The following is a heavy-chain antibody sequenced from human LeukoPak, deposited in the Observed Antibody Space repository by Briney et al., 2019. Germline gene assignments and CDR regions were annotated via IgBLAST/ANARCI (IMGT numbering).Heavy chain of an antibody. V-gene: IGHV1-18*01. CDR2: ISAYNGNT. CDR1: GYTFTSYG. J-gene: IGHJ6*02. D-gene: IGHD1-26*01. Sequence: ASVKVSCKASGYTFTSYGISWVRQAPGQGLEWMGWISAYNGNTNYAQKLQGRVTMTTDTSTSTAYMELRSLRSDDTAVYYCAGDCSGSYLGFYYYYGMDVWGQGTTVTVSS. CDR3: AGDCSGSYLGFYYYYGMDV.